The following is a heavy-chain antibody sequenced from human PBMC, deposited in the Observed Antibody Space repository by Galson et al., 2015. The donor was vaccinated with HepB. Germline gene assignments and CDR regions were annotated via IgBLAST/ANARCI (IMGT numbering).Heavy chain of an antibody. CDR2: IIPIFGTA. J-gene: IGHJ3*02. Sequence: SVKVSCKASGGTFSSYAISWVRQAPGQGLEWMGGIIPIFGTANYAQKFQGRVTITADESTSTAYMELSSLRSEDTAVYYCARADSSGWYLFAFDIWGQGTMVTVSS. D-gene: IGHD6-19*01. V-gene: IGHV1-69*13. CDR1: GGTFSSYA. CDR3: ARADSSGWYLFAFDI.